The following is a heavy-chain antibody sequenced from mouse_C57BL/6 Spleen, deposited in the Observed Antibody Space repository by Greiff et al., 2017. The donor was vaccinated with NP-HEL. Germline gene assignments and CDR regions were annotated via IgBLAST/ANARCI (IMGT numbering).Heavy chain of an antibody. Sequence: VQLQQSGAELVRPGASVKLSCTASGFNIKDDYMHWVKQRPEQGLEWIGWIDPENGDTEYASKFQGKATITADTSSNTAYLQLSSLTSEDTAVYYCTTNDYDSYWGQGTTLTVSS. D-gene: IGHD2-4*01. V-gene: IGHV14-4*01. CDR1: GFNIKDDY. CDR3: TTNDYDSY. J-gene: IGHJ2*01. CDR2: IDPENGDT.